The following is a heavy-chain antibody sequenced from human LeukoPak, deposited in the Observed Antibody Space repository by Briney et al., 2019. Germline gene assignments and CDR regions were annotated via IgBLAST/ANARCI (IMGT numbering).Heavy chain of an antibody. CDR2: ITGGGGST. D-gene: IGHD3-3*01. CDR3: AKYQAIWRAYFDY. J-gene: IGHJ4*02. CDR1: GFTFGNYA. V-gene: IGHV3-23*01. Sequence: AGGSLRLSCAASGFTFGNYAMSWVRQAPGKGLEWVSGITGGGGSTYYADSVRGRFTVSRDTSKNTLYLQMNSLRAEDTALYYCAKYQAIWRAYFDYWGQGTLVTVSS.